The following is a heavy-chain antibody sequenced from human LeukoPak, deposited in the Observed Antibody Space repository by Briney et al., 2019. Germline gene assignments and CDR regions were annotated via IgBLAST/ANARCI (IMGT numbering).Heavy chain of an antibody. V-gene: IGHV4-30-4*01. Sequence: SETLSLTCTVSGGSISSGDYYWSWIRQPPGKGLEWIGYIYYSGSTYYNPSLKSRVTISVDTSKNQFSLKLSSVTAADTAVYYCARDYYDSSGYYYSGDYWGQGTLVTVSS. D-gene: IGHD3-22*01. CDR3: ARDYYDSSGYYYSGDY. CDR2: IYYSGST. J-gene: IGHJ4*02. CDR1: GGSISSGDYY.